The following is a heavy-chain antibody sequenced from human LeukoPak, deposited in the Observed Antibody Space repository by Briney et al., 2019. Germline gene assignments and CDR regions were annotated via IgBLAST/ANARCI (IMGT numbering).Heavy chain of an antibody. CDR3: VKGGFTYYDD. V-gene: IGHV3-23*01. J-gene: IGHJ4*02. CDR2: INTGDIT. CDR1: GFTFDYSA. D-gene: IGHD3-22*01. Sequence: GGSLRLSCAASGFTFDYSAMTWVRQAPEKGLEWVSTINTGDITFYANSVKGRFTVSRDNSKNALFLQMNSLRAEDTAIYYCVKGGFTYYDDWGQGTLVTVSS.